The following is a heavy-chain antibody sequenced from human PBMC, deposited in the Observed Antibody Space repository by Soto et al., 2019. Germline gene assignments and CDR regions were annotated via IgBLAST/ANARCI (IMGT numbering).Heavy chain of an antibody. CDR3: TPDRAPLYSRTYVFDF. CDR2: VDPDDGET. V-gene: IGHV1-69-2*01. J-gene: IGHJ4*02. CDR1: GYTFRDHY. Sequence: EVQVVQSGAEIKMPGATVRISCTLSGYTFRDHYIHWIRQAPGKGLQWMGLVDPDDGETLYGEKFRGRVTITADTSADSAYMELSSLRSEDTAIYYCTPDRAPLYSRTYVFDFWGQGTQVTVSS. D-gene: IGHD1-26*01.